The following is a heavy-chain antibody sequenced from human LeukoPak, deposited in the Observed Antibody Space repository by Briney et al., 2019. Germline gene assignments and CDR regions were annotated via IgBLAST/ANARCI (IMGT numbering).Heavy chain of an antibody. V-gene: IGHV3-7*05. D-gene: IGHD6-6*01. CDR3: ARDPYSSTWSYGMDV. CDR2: VKQDGSEE. J-gene: IGHJ6*02. CDR1: GFTFSNYW. Sequence: GGSLRLSCAASGFTFSNYWMSWVRQAPGKGLEWVANVKQDGSEEVYVDSLKGRFTISRDNAKNSLFLQMNTLRAEDTAVYYCARDPYSSTWSYGMDVWGQGTTVTVSS.